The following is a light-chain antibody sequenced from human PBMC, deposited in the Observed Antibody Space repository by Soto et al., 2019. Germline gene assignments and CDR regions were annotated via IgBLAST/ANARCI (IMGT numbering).Light chain of an antibody. J-gene: IGKJ4*01. V-gene: IGKV1-9*01. CDR2: AAP. Sequence: IQMTQSHSTLSGSLGDRVTNSCRATQGIGTYLTWYQQRAGKAPKFLIYAAPTLQSGAPSRFSGSVSGTECALTISCLKNEDAATYYCQQLKSYTLTFGGGTKVDTK. CDR3: QQLKSYTLT. CDR1: QGIGTY.